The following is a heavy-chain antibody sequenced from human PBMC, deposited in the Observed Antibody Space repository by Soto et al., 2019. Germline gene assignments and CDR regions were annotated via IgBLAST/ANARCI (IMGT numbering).Heavy chain of an antibody. CDR1: GFTFSSYA. J-gene: IGHJ4*02. CDR2: ISYDGSNK. V-gene: IGHV3-30-3*01. D-gene: IGHD4-4*01. CDR3: AREKFDYSNYYFDY. Sequence: GGSLRLSCAASGFTFSSYAMHWVRQAPGKGLEWVAVISYDGSNKYYADSVKGRFTISRDNSKNTLYLQMNSLRAEDTAVYYCAREKFDYSNYYFDYWGQGTLVTVSS.